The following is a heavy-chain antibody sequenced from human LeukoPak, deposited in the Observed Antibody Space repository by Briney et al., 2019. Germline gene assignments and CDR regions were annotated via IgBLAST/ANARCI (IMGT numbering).Heavy chain of an antibody. V-gene: IGHV3-43*01. D-gene: IGHD3-22*01. Sequence: GSLRLPCAASGFTFDDYTMHWVRQAPGKGLEWVSLISWDGGSTYYADSVKGRFTISRDNSKNSLYLQMNSLRTEDTALYYCAKEDSSGYYPRNYFDYWGQGALVTVSS. J-gene: IGHJ4*02. CDR2: ISWDGGST. CDR3: AKEDSSGYYPRNYFDY. CDR1: GFTFDDYT.